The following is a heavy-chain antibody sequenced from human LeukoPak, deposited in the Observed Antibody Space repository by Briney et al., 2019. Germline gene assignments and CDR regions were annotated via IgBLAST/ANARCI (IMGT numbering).Heavy chain of an antibody. D-gene: IGHD4-17*01. V-gene: IGHV3-33*06. CDR1: GFTFGFHG. Sequence: GGSLRLSCAASGFTFGFHGMHGVRQAPGKGLEWVAVIWYDGSDKYYADSVKGRFTISRDNSKSTLYLQMNSLRAEDTAVYYCAKERTVTTGTYDAFDIWGQGTMVTVSS. CDR2: IWYDGSDK. J-gene: IGHJ3*02. CDR3: AKERTVTTGTYDAFDI.